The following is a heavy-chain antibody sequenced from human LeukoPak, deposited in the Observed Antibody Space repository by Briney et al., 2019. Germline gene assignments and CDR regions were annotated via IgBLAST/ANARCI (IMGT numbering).Heavy chain of an antibody. Sequence: SETLSLTCTVSGGSISSYYWSWIRQPPGKGLEWIGYIYYSGSTNYNPSLKSRVTISVDTSKNQFSLKLSSVTAADTAVYYCAGDSKMTTVTTLRDYYYGMDVLGQGTTVTVSS. CDR2: IYYSGST. CDR3: AGDSKMTTVTTLRDYYYGMDV. CDR1: GGSISSYY. D-gene: IGHD4-17*01. J-gene: IGHJ6*02. V-gene: IGHV4-59*01.